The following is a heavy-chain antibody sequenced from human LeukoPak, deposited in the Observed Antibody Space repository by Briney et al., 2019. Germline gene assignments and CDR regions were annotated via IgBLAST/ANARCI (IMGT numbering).Heavy chain of an antibody. V-gene: IGHV3-74*01. J-gene: IGHJ4*02. Sequence: GGTLRLSCAASGFPLRSYGMSWVRQAPGKGLVWVSRINSDGSSTSYADSVKGRFTISRDNAKNTLYLQMNSLGAEDTAVYYCAQKGGGFDYWGQGTLVTVSS. D-gene: IGHD1-26*01. CDR3: AQKGGGFDY. CDR2: INSDGSST. CDR1: GFPLRSYG.